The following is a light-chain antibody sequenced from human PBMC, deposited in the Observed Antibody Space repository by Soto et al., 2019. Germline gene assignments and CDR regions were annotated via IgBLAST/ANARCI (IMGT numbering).Light chain of an antibody. Sequence: DIQMTQSPSTLSASVGDRVTITCRASQSISSWLAWYQQKPGKAPKLLIYKASSLESGVPSRFSGSGSGTEFTLTISSLQPDDFATYYCQQYNSSPTFGQGTQVEI. CDR2: KAS. J-gene: IGKJ1*01. CDR3: QQYNSSPT. CDR1: QSISSW. V-gene: IGKV1-5*03.